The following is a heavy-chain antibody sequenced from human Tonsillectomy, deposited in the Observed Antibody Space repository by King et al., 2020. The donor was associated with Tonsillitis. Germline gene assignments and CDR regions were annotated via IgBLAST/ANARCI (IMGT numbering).Heavy chain of an antibody. Sequence: VQLQQWGAGLLKPSETLSLTCAVYGGSFSGYYWSWIRQPPGKGLEWIGEINHSGSTNYNPSLKSRVTISVDTSKNQFSLKLSSVTAADTAVYYCARKVSVAGTGRYFQHWGQGTLVTVSS. CDR3: ARKVSVAGTGRYFQH. CDR1: GGSFSGYY. V-gene: IGHV4-34*01. CDR2: INHSGST. D-gene: IGHD6-19*01. J-gene: IGHJ1*01.